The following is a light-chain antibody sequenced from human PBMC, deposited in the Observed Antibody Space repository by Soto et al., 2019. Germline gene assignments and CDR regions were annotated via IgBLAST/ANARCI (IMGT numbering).Light chain of an antibody. Sequence: EVVLTQSPATLSVSPGERATLSCRASQTVGTNLAWYQQRPGQAPRLLIYGASTRATGIPTRYRGSGCGSEFLLTISSLQSADFSVYYCQQYNKWSLFTFGPGTRVDNK. V-gene: IGKV3-15*01. J-gene: IGKJ3*01. CDR2: GAS. CDR1: QTVGTN. CDR3: QQYNKWSLFT.